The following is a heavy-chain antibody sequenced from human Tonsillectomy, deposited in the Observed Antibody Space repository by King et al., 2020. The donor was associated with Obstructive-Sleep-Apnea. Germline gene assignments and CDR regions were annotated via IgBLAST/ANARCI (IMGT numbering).Heavy chain of an antibody. J-gene: IGHJ4*02. V-gene: IGHV3-49*03. CDR3: TRGAQYYGSGTSDY. D-gene: IGHD3-10*01. Sequence: VQLVESGGGLVQPGRSLRLSCTPSGFSFADYAMSWFRLAPGKGLEWVGFIRDQSYGGTTQYAASVKGRFSISRDDSKSITYLQMDSLKTEDTALYYCTRGAQYYGSGTSDYWGQGTLVSVSS. CDR2: IRDQSYGGTT. CDR1: GFSFADYA.